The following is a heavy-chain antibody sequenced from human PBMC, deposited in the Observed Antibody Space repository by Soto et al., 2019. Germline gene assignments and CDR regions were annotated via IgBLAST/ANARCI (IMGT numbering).Heavy chain of an antibody. CDR2: IVVGSGNT. Sequence: QMQLVQSGPEVKKPGTSVKVSCKASGFTFTSSAVQWVRQARGQRLEWIGWIVVGSGNTNYAQKFQERVTITRDMSTSTAYMELSSLRSEETAEYCCAAERTYCGGDCYVDWGQGTLVTVSS. V-gene: IGHV1-58*01. CDR3: AAERTYCGGDCYVD. CDR1: GFTFTSSA. J-gene: IGHJ4*02. D-gene: IGHD2-21*02.